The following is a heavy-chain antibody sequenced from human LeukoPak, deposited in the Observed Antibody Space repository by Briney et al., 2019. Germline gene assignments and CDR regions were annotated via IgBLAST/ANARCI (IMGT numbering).Heavy chain of an antibody. Sequence: SETLSLTCIVSGGSVTSSSYYWGWIRQPPGKGLEWVGSLLYSGTTFRSPSLESRVAIAVDSSKNHFPLQLTSVTAADTAVYYCASHGGLYEYLGHWGQGILVTVSS. V-gene: IGHV4-39*06. J-gene: IGHJ4*02. CDR1: GGSVTSSSYY. CDR2: LLYSGTT. D-gene: IGHD2-8*01. CDR3: ASHGGLYEYLGH.